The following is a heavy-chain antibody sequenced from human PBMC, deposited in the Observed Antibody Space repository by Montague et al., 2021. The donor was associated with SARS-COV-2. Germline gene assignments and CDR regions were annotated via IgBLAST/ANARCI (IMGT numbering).Heavy chain of an antibody. CDR2: IYYSGGT. J-gene: IGHJ5*02. CDR3: ARTSLSSASCRFDP. D-gene: IGHD3-16*02. CDR1: GGSTNNFY. Sequence: SETLSLTCTVSGGSTNNFYWSWIRQPPGKGLEWIGYIYYSGGTDYNPSLKSRVNISIDTSKNQFSLNLTSVTAADTGVYYCARTSLSSASCRFDPWGQGTLVTVSS. V-gene: IGHV4-59*01.